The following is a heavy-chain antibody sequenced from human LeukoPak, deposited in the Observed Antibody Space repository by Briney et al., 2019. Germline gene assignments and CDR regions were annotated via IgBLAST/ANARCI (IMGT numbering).Heavy chain of an antibody. CDR2: INPNSGGT. D-gene: IGHD3-3*01. V-gene: IGHV1-2*02. CDR1: GYTFTGYY. Sequence: GASVKVSCKASGYTFTGYYMHWVRQAPGQGLEWMGWINPNSGGTNYAQKLQGRVAMTRDTSISTAYMELSRLRSDDTAVYYCARDQGSIFGAQYFQHWGQGTLVTVSS. CDR3: ARDQGSIFGAQYFQH. J-gene: IGHJ1*01.